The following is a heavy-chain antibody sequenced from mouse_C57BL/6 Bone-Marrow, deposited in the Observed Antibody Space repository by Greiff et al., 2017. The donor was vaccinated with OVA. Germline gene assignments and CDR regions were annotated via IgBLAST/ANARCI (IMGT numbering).Heavy chain of an antibody. J-gene: IGHJ2*01. D-gene: IGHD1-1*01. CDR1: GYSLNSYW. CDR3: ARLLGDY. Sequence: QGQVKQPGSELVKPGASVKVSCKASGYSLNSYWMHWGKQRPGQGLEWIGDINPSNGGTDYNEKVKSKATMTVDKSYSTAYMHLSILTSASSAVYYCARLLGDYWGQGTTLTVSS. V-gene: IGHV1-53*01. CDR2: INPSNGGT.